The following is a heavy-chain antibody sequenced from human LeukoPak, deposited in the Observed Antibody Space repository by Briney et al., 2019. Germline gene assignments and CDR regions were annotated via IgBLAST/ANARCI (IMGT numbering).Heavy chain of an antibody. V-gene: IGHV3-74*01. Sequence: GGSLRLSCAASGFTFSSYWMHWVRQAPGKGLVWVSRINSDGSSTSYADSVKGRFIISRDNAKNTLYLQMNSLRAEDTAVYYCARDMGNSGYDLNWFDPWGQGTLVTVSS. D-gene: IGHD5-12*01. J-gene: IGHJ5*02. CDR3: ARDMGNSGYDLNWFDP. CDR2: INSDGSST. CDR1: GFTFSSYW.